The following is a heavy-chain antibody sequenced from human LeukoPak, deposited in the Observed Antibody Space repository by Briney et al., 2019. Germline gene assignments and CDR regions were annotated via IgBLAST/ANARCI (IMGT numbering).Heavy chain of an antibody. V-gene: IGHV3-23*01. Sequence: GGSLRLSCAASGFTFSSYAMSWVRQAPGKGLEWVAATTGSGRNAYYADSVKGRFTVSRDNSKNTMWLQMNSLRAEDTAVYYCAKEIPVAVYFDYWGQGTLVTVSS. D-gene: IGHD2-2*01. CDR1: GFTFSSYA. CDR3: AKEIPVAVYFDY. J-gene: IGHJ4*02. CDR2: TTGSGRNA.